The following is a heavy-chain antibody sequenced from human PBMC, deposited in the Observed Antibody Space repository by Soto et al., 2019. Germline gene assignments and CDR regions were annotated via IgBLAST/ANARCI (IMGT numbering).Heavy chain of an antibody. V-gene: IGHV3-48*02. D-gene: IGHD3-22*01. J-gene: IGHJ3*02. CDR2: ISSSSSTI. Sequence: RGSLRLSCAASGFTFSSYSMNWVRQAPGKGLEWVSYISSSSSTIYYADSVKGRFTISRDNAKNSLYLQMNSLRDEDTAVYYCARDSIYPGVIGSGYNRDAFDIWGQGTMVTVSS. CDR1: GFTFSSYS. CDR3: ARDSIYPGVIGSGYNRDAFDI.